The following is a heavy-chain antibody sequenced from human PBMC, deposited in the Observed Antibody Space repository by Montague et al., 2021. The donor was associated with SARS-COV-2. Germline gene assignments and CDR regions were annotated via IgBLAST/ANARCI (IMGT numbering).Heavy chain of an antibody. CDR3: ARDRSRSGWDYYFDN. V-gene: IGHV4-59*01. CDR2: IFHSGST. Sequence: SETLSLTCTVSGGSLSTYYWSWVRQPPGKGLEWIGYIFHSGSTNYNPSLKNRVVMSVDTSKNQFSLQLTSVTAADTAVYYCARDRSRSGWDYYFDNWGQGTLFTVSS. J-gene: IGHJ4*02. D-gene: IGHD6-19*01. CDR1: GGSLSTYY.